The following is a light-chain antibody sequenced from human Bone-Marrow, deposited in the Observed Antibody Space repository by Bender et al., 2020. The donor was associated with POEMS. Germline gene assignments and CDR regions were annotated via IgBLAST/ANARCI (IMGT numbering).Light chain of an antibody. Sequence: QSVLTQPPSASETPGQRVTISCSGSSFNIGRNVVNWYQQLPGAAPKVVIYGNNKRPSGVPDRFSGSKSGTSASLAISGLQSEDEADYYCQSYDKSESWVFGGGTKLTVL. CDR1: SFNIGRNV. CDR3: QSYDKSESWV. V-gene: IGLV1-44*01. CDR2: GNN. J-gene: IGLJ3*02.